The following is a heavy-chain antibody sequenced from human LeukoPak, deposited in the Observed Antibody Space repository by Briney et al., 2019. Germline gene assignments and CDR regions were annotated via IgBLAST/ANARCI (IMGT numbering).Heavy chain of an antibody. V-gene: IGHV3-23*01. D-gene: IGHD4-17*01. Sequence: GGSLRLSFTASGFHFRTYAMIWVRPAPGKGVGWVSAIRAGGDTTVYADAVRGRFTISRDNSNNALYLQMNELRADDTAVYYCARDPNGDYIGAFDFWGQGTMVTVSS. CDR1: GFHFRTYA. J-gene: IGHJ3*01. CDR3: ARDPNGDYIGAFDF. CDR2: IRAGGDTT.